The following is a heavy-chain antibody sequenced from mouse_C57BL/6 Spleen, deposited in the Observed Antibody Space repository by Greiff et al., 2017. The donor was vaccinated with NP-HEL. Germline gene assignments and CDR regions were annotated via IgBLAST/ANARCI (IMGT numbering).Heavy chain of an antibody. D-gene: IGHD2-4*01. CDR3: ARALIYYDYDGFAY. Sequence: VQLQQSGPVLVKPGASVKMSCKASGYTFTDYYMNWVKQSHGKSLEWIGVINPYNGGTSYNQKFKGKATLTVDKSSSTAYMELNSLTSEDSAVYYCARALIYYDYDGFAYWGQGTLVTVSA. CDR1: GYTFTDYY. V-gene: IGHV1-19*01. J-gene: IGHJ3*01. CDR2: INPYNGGT.